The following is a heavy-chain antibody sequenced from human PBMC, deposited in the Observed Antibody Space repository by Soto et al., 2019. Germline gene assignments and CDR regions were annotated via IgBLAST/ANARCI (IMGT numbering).Heavy chain of an antibody. CDR2: MTQGGSEK. D-gene: IGHD1-20*01. V-gene: IGHV3-7*05. CDR3: ARRITPRVLDS. Sequence: EVQLVESGGGLVQPGGSLRLSCAASGFTFSNYWMCWVRQAPGKGLEWVANMTQGGSEKDYVGSVKGRFTISRDNAKNALYLQMNSLTTEDTAVYYCARRITPRVLDSWGQGTLVTVSS. CDR1: GFTFSNYW. J-gene: IGHJ4*02.